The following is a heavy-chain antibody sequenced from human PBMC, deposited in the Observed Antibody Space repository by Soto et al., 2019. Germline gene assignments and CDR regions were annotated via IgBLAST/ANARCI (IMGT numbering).Heavy chain of an antibody. D-gene: IGHD2-15*01. J-gene: IGHJ3*02. Sequence: GGSLRLSCAASGFTFSSYGMHWVRQAPGKGLEWVAVISYDGSNKYYADSVKGRFTISRDNSKNTLYLQMNSLRAEDTAVYYCAKPRSRVAATHAFDIWGQGTMVTVSS. CDR2: ISYDGSNK. CDR3: AKPRSRVAATHAFDI. CDR1: GFTFSSYG. V-gene: IGHV3-30*18.